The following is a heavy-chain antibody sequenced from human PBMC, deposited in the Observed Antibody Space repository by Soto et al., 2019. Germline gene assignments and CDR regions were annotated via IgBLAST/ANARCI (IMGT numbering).Heavy chain of an antibody. CDR3: ARSSPPYCGGDCYTFDY. V-gene: IGHV1-18*04. Sequence: ASVKVSCKASGYTFTSYGISWVRQAPGQGLEWMGWISAYNGNTNYAQKLQGRVTMTTDTSTSTACMELRSLRSDDTAVYYCARSSPPYCGGDCYTFDYWGQGTLVTVSS. D-gene: IGHD2-21*02. CDR1: GYTFTSYG. CDR2: ISAYNGNT. J-gene: IGHJ4*02.